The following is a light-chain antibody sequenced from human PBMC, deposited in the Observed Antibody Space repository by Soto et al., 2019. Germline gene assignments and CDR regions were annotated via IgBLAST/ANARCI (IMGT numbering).Light chain of an antibody. J-gene: IGKJ5*01. Sequence: EIVLTQSPDTLSLSPGDGATLSCRASQSVNSYLAWYQQKPGQAPRLLIYDGSNRATGIPARFSGSGSGTDFTLTISSLEPEDFAVYYCQQRSDWPPITFGQGTRLEIK. V-gene: IGKV3-11*01. CDR3: QQRSDWPPIT. CDR1: QSVNSY. CDR2: DGS.